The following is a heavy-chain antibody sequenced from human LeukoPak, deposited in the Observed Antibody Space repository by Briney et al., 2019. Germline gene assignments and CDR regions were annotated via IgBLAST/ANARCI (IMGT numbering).Heavy chain of an antibody. CDR3: ARSLYSGFVY. Sequence: GSVTVSCKASGYTFTSYARHWVGQAPGQRGEWMGLINAGNGNTQYSQEFPGRVTITRDTSASTAYMGLRSLRPEVTVVYYCARSLYSGFVYSGEGALVTVSS. CDR1: GYTFTSYA. V-gene: IGHV1-3*01. J-gene: IGHJ4*02. D-gene: IGHD1-26*01. CDR2: INAGNGNT.